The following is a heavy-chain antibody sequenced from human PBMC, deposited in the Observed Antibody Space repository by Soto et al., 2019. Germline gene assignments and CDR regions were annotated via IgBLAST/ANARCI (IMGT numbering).Heavy chain of an antibody. Sequence: QVQLQESGPGLVKPSETLSLTCAVSGGSLSNYYWSWIRQSPGKGLEWIGYIYDSGSTNYNPSLKSRVTISIDTSKNQFSLKLTSVTAADTAVYYCARVGEDRVVTGNWYFDLWGRGSLVTVSS. D-gene: IGHD2-21*02. CDR1: GGSLSNYY. CDR3: ARVGEDRVVTGNWYFDL. CDR2: IYDSGST. V-gene: IGHV4-59*01. J-gene: IGHJ2*01.